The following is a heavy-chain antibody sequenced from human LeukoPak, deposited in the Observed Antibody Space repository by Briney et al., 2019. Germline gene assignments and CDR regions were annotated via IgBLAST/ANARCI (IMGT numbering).Heavy chain of an antibody. J-gene: IGHJ4*02. CDR2: IYYSGST. Sequence: SETLSLTCTVSGGSISSGDYYWSWIRQPPGKGLEWIGYIYYSGSTYYNPSLKSRVTISVDTSKNQFSLKLSSVTAADTAVYYCARAQPFCGYPTLGYWGQGTLVTVSS. D-gene: IGHD5-18*01. CDR3: ARAQPFCGYPTLGY. CDR1: GGSISSGDYY. V-gene: IGHV4-30-4*02.